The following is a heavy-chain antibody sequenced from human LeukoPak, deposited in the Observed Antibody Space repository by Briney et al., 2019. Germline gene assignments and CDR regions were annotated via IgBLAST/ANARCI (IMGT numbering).Heavy chain of an antibody. Sequence: PSETLSLTCAVYGGSFSGYYWSWIRQPPGKGLEWIGEINHSGSTNYNPSLKSRATISVDTSKNQFSLKLSSVTAADTAVYYCARGPPREYCSGGSCYTNFDYWGQGTLVTVSS. J-gene: IGHJ4*02. V-gene: IGHV4-34*01. CDR1: GGSFSGYY. CDR2: INHSGST. CDR3: ARGPPREYCSGGSCYTNFDY. D-gene: IGHD2-15*01.